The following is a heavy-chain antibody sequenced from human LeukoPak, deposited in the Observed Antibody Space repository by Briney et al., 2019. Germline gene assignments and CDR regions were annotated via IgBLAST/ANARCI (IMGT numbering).Heavy chain of an antibody. CDR3: ARGYYDFWSGYYTPNWFDP. D-gene: IGHD3-3*01. J-gene: IGHJ5*02. CDR1: GYSINNGYF. CDR2: IYQSGNT. Sequence: SETLSLTCAASGYSINNGYFWGWIRQPPGKGLEWIGNIYQSGNTYYNPSLKSRVTISVDTTKNQFSLKLSSVTAADTAVYYCARGYYDFWSGYYTPNWFDPWGQGTLVTVSS. V-gene: IGHV4-38-2*01.